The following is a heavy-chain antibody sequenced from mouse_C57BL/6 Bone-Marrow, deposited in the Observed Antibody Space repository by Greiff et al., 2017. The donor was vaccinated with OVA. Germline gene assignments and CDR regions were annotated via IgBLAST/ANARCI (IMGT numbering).Heavy chain of an antibody. Sequence: VHLVESGAELVRPGASVKLSCKASGYTFTDYYINWVKQRPGQGLEWIARIYPGSGNTYYNEKFKGKATLTAEKSSSTAYMQLSSLTSEDSAVYFCAREIFITTVVDYFDYWGQGTTLTVSS. V-gene: IGHV1-76*01. CDR3: AREIFITTVVDYFDY. J-gene: IGHJ2*01. CDR2: IYPGSGNT. CDR1: GYTFTDYY. D-gene: IGHD1-1*01.